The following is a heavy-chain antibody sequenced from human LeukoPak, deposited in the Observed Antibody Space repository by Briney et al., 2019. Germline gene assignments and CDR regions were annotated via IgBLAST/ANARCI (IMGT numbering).Heavy chain of an antibody. CDR1: GYTHRDKL. J-gene: IGHJ4*02. Sequence: SGGSLSLSCAPSGYTHRDKLMTGVRQAAGKGLEGVAVIYSDGSTYYSESVKGRFSISRDNSKNTLYLKMNSVGAEDTAVYYCAAPPDSNRGPYDYWGQGTLVTVSS. V-gene: IGHV3-66*01. CDR2: IYSDGST. D-gene: IGHD1/OR15-1a*01. CDR3: AAPPDSNRGPYDY.